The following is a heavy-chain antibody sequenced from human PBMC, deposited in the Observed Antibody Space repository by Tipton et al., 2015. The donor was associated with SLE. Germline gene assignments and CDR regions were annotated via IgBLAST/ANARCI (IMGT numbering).Heavy chain of an antibody. CDR1: GHSISSGDYY. CDR3: ARDDTTWGGNNWFDP. CDR2: IYLSGLT. Sequence: TLSLTCTVSGHSISSGDYYWTWIRQLPGMGLEWIGFIYLSGLTSYNPSLNNRVSISVDTSKSQFSLKLISVTAADTGVYYCARDDTTWGGNNWFDPWGQGILVTVSS. D-gene: IGHD3-16*01. V-gene: IGHV4-31*03. J-gene: IGHJ5*02.